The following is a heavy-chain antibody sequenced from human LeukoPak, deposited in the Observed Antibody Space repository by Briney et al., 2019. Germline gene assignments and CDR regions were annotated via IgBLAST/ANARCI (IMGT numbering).Heavy chain of an antibody. CDR1: GGSISSSSYY. D-gene: IGHD3-10*01. V-gene: IGHV4-39*01. CDR2: IYYSGST. Sequence: SETLSLTCTVSGGSISSSSYYWGWIRQPPGKGLEWIGSIYYSGSTYYNPSLKSRVTISVDTSKNQFSLKLSSVTAADTAVYYCARHAVPADYYGSGSYGPPFDYWGQGTLVTVSS. J-gene: IGHJ4*02. CDR3: ARHAVPADYYGSGSYGPPFDY.